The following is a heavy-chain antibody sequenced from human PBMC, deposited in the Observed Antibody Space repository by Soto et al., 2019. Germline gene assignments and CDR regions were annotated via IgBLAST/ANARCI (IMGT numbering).Heavy chain of an antibody. Sequence: XVSLRLSCAASGFTFSTYGMHWVRQAPGKGLEWLAIIWYDGTNKFYADSVKGRFTVSRDNYKNTLYLQMNGLRAEDTAVYYCATDGPRIAVAGTYPDHWGQGTLVTVSS. D-gene: IGHD6-19*01. CDR3: ATDGPRIAVAGTYPDH. J-gene: IGHJ4*02. CDR2: IWYDGTNK. CDR1: GFTFSTYG. V-gene: IGHV3-33*01.